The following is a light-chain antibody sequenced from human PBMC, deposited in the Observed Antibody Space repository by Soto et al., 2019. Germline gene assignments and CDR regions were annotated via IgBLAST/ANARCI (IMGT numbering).Light chain of an antibody. Sequence: DLLMTQSPSSVSASVADRVTITCQASQDISKYLNWYQQKPGTPPKLLIYHSSNLETGVPSRFSGSGSGTHFILTISSLQPEDIATYFCQQYDSFPRTFGQGTKLDLK. J-gene: IGKJ2*01. CDR3: QQYDSFPRT. CDR2: HSS. CDR1: QDISKY. V-gene: IGKV1-33*01.